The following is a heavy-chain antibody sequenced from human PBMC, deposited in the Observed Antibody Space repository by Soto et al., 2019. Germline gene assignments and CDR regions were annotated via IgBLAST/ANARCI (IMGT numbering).Heavy chain of an antibody. D-gene: IGHD3-3*01. CDR3: ARGQKITVFGVLIIPLPCQYYMDV. J-gene: IGHJ6*03. V-gene: IGHV1-8*01. CDR1: GYTFTNYD. Sequence: ASVKVSCKASGYTFTNYDINWVRQATGQGLEWVGWMNPNSGNTGYAQKFQGRVTMTGNTSMSTAHMELSSLTSEDTAVYYCARGQKITVFGVLIIPLPCQYYMDVWGKGTTVTVSS. CDR2: MNPNSGNT.